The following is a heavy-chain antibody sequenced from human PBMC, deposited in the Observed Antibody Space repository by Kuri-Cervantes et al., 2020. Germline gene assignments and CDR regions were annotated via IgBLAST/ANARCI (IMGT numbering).Heavy chain of an antibody. CDR2: ISYDGSNK. V-gene: IGHV3-30*03. J-gene: IGHJ4*02. D-gene: IGHD3-22*01. CDR1: GFTFSSYG. Sequence: GESLKISCAASGFTFSSYGMHWVRQAPGKGLEWVAVISYDGSNKYYTDSVKGRFTISRDISKNTLYLQMESLRAEDSAVYYCARDFDSSGYYANSGYWGQGILVTVSS. CDR3: ARDFDSSGYYANSGY.